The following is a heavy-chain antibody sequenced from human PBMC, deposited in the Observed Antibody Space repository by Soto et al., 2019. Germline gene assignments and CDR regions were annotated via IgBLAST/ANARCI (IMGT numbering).Heavy chain of an antibody. Sequence: ETLSLTCTVSGGSISSSSYYWVCMGQAPGKGLELIGSIYYSGSTYYNPSLKSRVTISVDTSKNQFSLKLSSVTAADTAVYYCAGIYGSGSYYNPAYWGQGTLVTAPQ. CDR3: AGIYGSGSYYNPAY. CDR2: IYYSGST. CDR1: GGSISSSSYY. D-gene: IGHD3-10*01. J-gene: IGHJ4*02. V-gene: IGHV4-39*01.